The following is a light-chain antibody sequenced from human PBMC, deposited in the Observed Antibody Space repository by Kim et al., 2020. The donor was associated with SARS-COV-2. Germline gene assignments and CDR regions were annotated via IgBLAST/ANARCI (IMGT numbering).Light chain of an antibody. V-gene: IGLV2-18*02. CDR3: SSYTSSSTVT. J-gene: IGLJ2*01. CDR2: DVN. CDR1: SSDVGTYNR. Sequence: QSALAQPPSVSGSPGQSVTISCTGTSSDVGTYNRVSWYQQPPGTAPKLMIYDVNNRPSGVPDRFSGSKSGNTASLTISGLQAEDEADYYCSSYTSSSTVTFGGGTQLTVL.